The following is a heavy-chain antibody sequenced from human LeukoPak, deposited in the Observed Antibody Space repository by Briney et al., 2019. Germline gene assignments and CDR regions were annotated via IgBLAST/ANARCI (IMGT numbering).Heavy chain of an antibody. V-gene: IGHV1-69*05. Sequence: DSCKASGGTFSSHAITWVPQAPGKGLEWVGGLIPVFGTTNYAEKFQGRVTITTDESTRTSYKELRSLKSDDTAVYYCARGKSGYDYGLDHWGQGILVIVSS. CDR2: LIPVFGTT. D-gene: IGHD5-12*01. J-gene: IGHJ4*02. CDR3: ARGKSGYDYGLDH. CDR1: GGTFSSHA.